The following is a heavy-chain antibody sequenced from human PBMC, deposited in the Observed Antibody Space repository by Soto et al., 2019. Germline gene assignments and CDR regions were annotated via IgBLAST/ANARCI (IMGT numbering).Heavy chain of an antibody. Sequence: QVQLVQSGAEVKKPGASVKVSCKASGYTFTSYDINWVRQATGQGLEYLGWMNPNSGNTAYVQKLQGRVTMTWDTSITTAYIELSSLRSEDTAVYFCARGIKYGAYSRWFDPWGQGALVTVSS. D-gene: IGHD4-17*01. CDR1: GYTFTSYD. CDR3: ARGIKYGAYSRWFDP. V-gene: IGHV1-8*01. J-gene: IGHJ5*02. CDR2: MNPNSGNT.